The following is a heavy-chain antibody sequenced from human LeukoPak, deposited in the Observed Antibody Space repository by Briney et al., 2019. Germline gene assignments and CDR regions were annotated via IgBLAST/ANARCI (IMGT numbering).Heavy chain of an antibody. CDR1: GGSFSGYY. J-gene: IGHJ5*02. D-gene: IGHD3-9*01. V-gene: IGHV4-34*01. Sequence: SETLSLTCAVYGGSFSGYYWSWIRQPPGKGLEWIGEINHSGSTNYNPSLKSRVTISVKTSKNHFSLKLSTMTAADTAVYYCARRPRLLRYFDSPWGQGTLVTVSS. CDR2: INHSGST. CDR3: ARRPRLLRYFDSP.